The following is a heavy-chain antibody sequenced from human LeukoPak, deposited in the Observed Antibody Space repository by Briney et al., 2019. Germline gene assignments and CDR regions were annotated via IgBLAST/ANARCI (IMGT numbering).Heavy chain of an antibody. Sequence: ASVKVSCKASGGTFSSYAISWVRQAPGQGLEWMGGIIPIFGTANYAQKFQGRVTITADEFTSTAYMELSSLRSEDTAVYYCVTCCGGDCYQIDYWGQGTLVTVSS. CDR3: VTCCGGDCYQIDY. J-gene: IGHJ4*02. CDR2: IIPIFGTA. V-gene: IGHV1-69*13. CDR1: GGTFSSYA. D-gene: IGHD2-21*02.